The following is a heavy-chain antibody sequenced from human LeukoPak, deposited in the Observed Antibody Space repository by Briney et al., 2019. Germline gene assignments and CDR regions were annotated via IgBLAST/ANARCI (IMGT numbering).Heavy chain of an antibody. D-gene: IGHD2/OR15-2a*01. V-gene: IGHV3-23*01. CDR3: AKAFGVLQGWFDP. CDR2: IMGSGGAT. J-gene: IGHJ5*02. Sequence: GGSLRLSCAASGFMFNSYAMSWVRQAPGKGLGWVSSIMGSGGATYYADSVKGRFTISRDNSKNTLYLQMNSLRAEDTAVYYCAKAFGVLQGWFDPWGQGTLVTVSS. CDR1: GFMFNSYA.